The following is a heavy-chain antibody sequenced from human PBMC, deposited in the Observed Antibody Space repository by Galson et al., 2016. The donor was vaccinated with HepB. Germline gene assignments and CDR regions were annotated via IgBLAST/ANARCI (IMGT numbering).Heavy chain of an antibody. V-gene: IGHV4-59*08. J-gene: IGHJ5*02. CDR1: GGSISSYY. D-gene: IGHD6-19*01. CDR3: ARHIAVTAKGYWFDP. CDR2: INNSGST. Sequence: SETLSLTCTVSGGSISSYYWSWIRQPPGKGLEWIGYINNSGSTNYNPSLKSRVTISVDTSKNHFSLKLSYFNAADPAVYYCARHIAVTAKGYWFDPLGQGTLVIVSS.